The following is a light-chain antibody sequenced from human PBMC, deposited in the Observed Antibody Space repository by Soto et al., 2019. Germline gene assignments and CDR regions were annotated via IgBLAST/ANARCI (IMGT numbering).Light chain of an antibody. J-gene: IGLJ1*01. CDR3: SSYTSSSTPYV. V-gene: IGLV2-14*01. CDR2: EVS. Sequence: QSALTQPASVSGSPGQSITISCTGTSSDVGGYNYVSWYKQHPGKAPKLMIYEVSNRPSGVSNRFSGSKSGNTASLTISGLQAEDEADYYCSSYTSSSTPYVFGTGTKVTVL. CDR1: SSDVGGYNY.